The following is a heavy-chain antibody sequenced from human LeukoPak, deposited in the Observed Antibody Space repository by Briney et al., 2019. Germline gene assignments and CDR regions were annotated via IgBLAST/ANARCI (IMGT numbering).Heavy chain of an antibody. CDR3: ARVYSGGYYDY. D-gene: IGHD1-26*01. V-gene: IGHV3-64*01. J-gene: IGHJ4*02. CDR1: GFTFSSYS. Sequence: GGSLRLSCAASGFTFSSYSMHWVHQAPGKGLEYVSSISNNGGSTYYANSVKGRFTISRDNSKNTLHLQMGSLRVEDMAVYYCARVYSGGYYDYWGQGTLVTVSS. CDR2: ISNNGGST.